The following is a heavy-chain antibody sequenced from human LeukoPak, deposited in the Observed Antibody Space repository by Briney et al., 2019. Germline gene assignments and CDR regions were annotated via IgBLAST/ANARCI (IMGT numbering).Heavy chain of an antibody. V-gene: IGHV3-49*04. CDR2: IRSKAYGGTT. J-gene: IGHJ4*02. Sequence: PGGSLRLSCTASGFTFGDYAMSWVRQAPGKGLEWVGFIRSKAYGGTTEYAASVKGRFAISRDDSKSIAYLQMNSLKTEDTAVYYCTTDYGSGAYWGQGTLVTVSS. CDR1: GFTFGDYA. CDR3: TTDYGSGAY. D-gene: IGHD3-10*01.